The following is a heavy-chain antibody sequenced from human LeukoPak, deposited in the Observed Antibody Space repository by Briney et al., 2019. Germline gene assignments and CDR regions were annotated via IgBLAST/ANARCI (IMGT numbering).Heavy chain of an antibody. J-gene: IGHJ5*02. Sequence: ASVKVSCKASGYTFTGYYMHWVRQAPGQGLEWMGWINPNSGGTNYAQKFQGRVTMTRDTSISTAYMELSRLRSDDTAVYYCARDRTKYCSSTSCYADWFDPWGQGTLVTVSS. D-gene: IGHD2-2*01. V-gene: IGHV1-2*02. CDR2: INPNSGGT. CDR1: GYTFTGYY. CDR3: ARDRTKYCSSTSCYADWFDP.